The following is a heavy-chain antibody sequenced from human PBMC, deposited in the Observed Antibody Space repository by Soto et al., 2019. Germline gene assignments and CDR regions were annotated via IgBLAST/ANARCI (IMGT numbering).Heavy chain of an antibody. CDR1: GFTFSSYG. Sequence: QVQLVESGGGMVQPGRSLRLSCAASGFTFSSYGMHWVRQTPGKGLEWVAVISHDGSNKYYADSVKGRFTISRDNSKNTLYLQMNSLRAEDTAVYYCAKETYSGPLDYWGQGTLVTVSS. CDR3: AKETYSGPLDY. V-gene: IGHV3-30*18. CDR2: ISHDGSNK. D-gene: IGHD2-15*01. J-gene: IGHJ4*02.